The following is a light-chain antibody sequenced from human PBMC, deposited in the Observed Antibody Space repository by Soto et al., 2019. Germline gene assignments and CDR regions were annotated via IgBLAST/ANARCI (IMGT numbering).Light chain of an antibody. CDR1: SSDVGSYDL. J-gene: IGLJ2*01. CDR3: CSYAGSSTSVI. CDR2: GVT. V-gene: IGLV2-23*02. Sequence: QSALTQPASVSGSPGQSITISCTGSSSDVGSYDLVSWYQHHPGSAPNLLIYGVTQRPSGVPNRFSASKSGNTASLTISGLQPEDEADYYCCSYAGSSTSVIFGGGTKLTVL.